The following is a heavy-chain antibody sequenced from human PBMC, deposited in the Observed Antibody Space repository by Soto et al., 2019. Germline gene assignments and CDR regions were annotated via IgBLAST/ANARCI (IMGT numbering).Heavy chain of an antibody. CDR3: ARQIYDSDTGPNCQYYFDS. J-gene: IGHJ4*02. V-gene: IGHV5-10-1*01. CDR1: GYSFADYW. CDR2: IDPSDTPT. D-gene: IGHD3-22*01. Sequence: GASLITSCKGAGYSFADYWITWGRQKPGKGLGWRGRIDPSDTPTYYSPSFRGDLTISATKSITTVFLQWSSLRASDTAMYYCARQIYDSDTGPNCQYYFDSWGQGTPVTVSS.